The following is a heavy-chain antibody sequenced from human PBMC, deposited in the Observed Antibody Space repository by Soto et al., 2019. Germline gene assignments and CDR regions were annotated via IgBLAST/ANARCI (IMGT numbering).Heavy chain of an antibody. V-gene: IGHV1-2*04. CDR2: INPNSGGT. D-gene: IGHD3-3*01. J-gene: IGHJ6*03. CDR3: ARGGLGIGVVITTSEEKEYYMDV. Sequence: ASVKVSCKASGYTFTGYYMHWVRQAPGQGLEWMGWINPNSGGTNYAQKFQGWVTMTRDTSISTAYMELSRLRSDDTAVYYCARGGLGIGVVITTSEEKEYYMDVWGKGTTVTVSS. CDR1: GYTFTGYY.